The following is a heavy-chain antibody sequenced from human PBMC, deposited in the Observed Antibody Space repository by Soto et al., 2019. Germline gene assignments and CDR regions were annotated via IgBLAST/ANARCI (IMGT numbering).Heavy chain of an antibody. CDR1: GFTVSCCA. CDR2: IHGDGDYI. D-gene: IGHD1-26*01. V-gene: IGHV3-23*01. Sequence: EVQLLESGGGLVQPGGSLRLSCAASGFTVSCCAMSWVRQAPGKGLDYVSTIHGDGDYIHYSDSVKGWFTISRDNSRNTVYLQIHSLRADDTAVYYGVKNRGAGRLSRWSFASWGRGSLVTVSS. CDR3: VKNRGAGRLSRWSFAS. J-gene: IGHJ2*01.